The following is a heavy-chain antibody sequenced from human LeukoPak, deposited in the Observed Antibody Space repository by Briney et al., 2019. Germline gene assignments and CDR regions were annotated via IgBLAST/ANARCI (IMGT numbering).Heavy chain of an antibody. Sequence: GESLKISCKGSGYKFTNYWIAWVRQMPGQGLEWLGIIYPDDSDTRYSPSFEGQVTFSVDKSITSAYLQWSSLKASDSAIYYCARRLPSSSSYGVYDFWGQGTLVTVSS. D-gene: IGHD6-6*01. CDR1: GYKFTNYW. J-gene: IGHJ4*02. CDR2: IYPDDSDT. V-gene: IGHV5-51*01. CDR3: ARRLPSSSSYGVYDF.